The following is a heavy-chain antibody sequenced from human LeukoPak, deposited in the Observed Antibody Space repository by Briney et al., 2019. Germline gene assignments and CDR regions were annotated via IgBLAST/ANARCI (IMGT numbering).Heavy chain of an antibody. Sequence: PGGSLRLSCAASGFTFSSYWMSWVRQAPGKGLEWVANIKQDGSEKYYVDSVKGRFTISRDNAKDSLYLQMNSLRAEDTAVHFCAREPRGVRALNWGQGTLVAVSS. J-gene: IGHJ4*02. CDR3: AREPRGVRALN. D-gene: IGHD3-10*01. CDR2: IKQDGSEK. CDR1: GFTFSSYW. V-gene: IGHV3-7*01.